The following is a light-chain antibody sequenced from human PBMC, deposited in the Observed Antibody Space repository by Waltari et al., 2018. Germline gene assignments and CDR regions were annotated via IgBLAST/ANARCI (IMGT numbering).Light chain of an antibody. J-gene: IGLJ2*01. CDR3: SSYTSSSTVV. Sequence: QSALTQPASVSGSPGQSITISCTGTRSYVGGYNYVSWYQQHPARAPKLMIYDVSNRPSGVSNRFSGSKSGNTASLTISGLQAEDEADYYCSSYTSSSTVVFGGGTKLTVL. V-gene: IGLV2-14*03. CDR1: RSYVGGYNY. CDR2: DVS.